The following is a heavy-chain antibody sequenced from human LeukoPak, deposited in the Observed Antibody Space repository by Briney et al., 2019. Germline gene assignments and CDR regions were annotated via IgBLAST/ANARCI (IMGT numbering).Heavy chain of an antibody. D-gene: IGHD5-24*01. CDR1: GLTFSGNW. J-gene: IGHJ4*02. V-gene: IGHV3-7*01. CDR3: AKLLGTATTYDS. CDR2: INPDGSQK. Sequence: GGSLTLSCEASGLTFSGNWMSWVRQAPGKGLEWVASINPDGSQKLYVDSVKGRFTISRDNTKSSLYLQMNSLGAEDTAMYYCAKLLGTATTYDSWGQGTRVTVSS.